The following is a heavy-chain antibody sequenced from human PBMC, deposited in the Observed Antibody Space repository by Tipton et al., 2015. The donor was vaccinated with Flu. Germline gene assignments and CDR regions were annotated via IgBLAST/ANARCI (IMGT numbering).Heavy chain of an antibody. Sequence: TLSLTCTVSGGSISNYYWGWIRQPAGKGLECLGRIYSSGNTYYSPSFKSRLTMSIDTSKKQFSLNLSSVTAADTAVYYCARGSGSGTYVIFDSWGQGTLVTVSS. CDR2: IYSSGNT. V-gene: IGHV4-4*07. D-gene: IGHD3-10*01. J-gene: IGHJ4*02. CDR1: GGSISNYY. CDR3: ARGSGSGTYVIFDS.